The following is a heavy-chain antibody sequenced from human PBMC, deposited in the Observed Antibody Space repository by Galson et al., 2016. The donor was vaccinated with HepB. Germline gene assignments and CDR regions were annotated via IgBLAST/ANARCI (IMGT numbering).Heavy chain of an antibody. CDR3: ARVTQGWLDRVYYFDY. Sequence: SLRLSCAASGFTFGRYAMSWVRRAPGKGLEWVSAISGDGGSTYYAGSVQGRFTSSRDRSTNTMYLQMNSLRTDDTAVYYCARVTQGWLDRVYYFDYWGQGTLATVSS. D-gene: IGHD6-19*01. J-gene: IGHJ4*02. CDR1: GFTFGRYA. CDR2: ISGDGGST. V-gene: IGHV3-23*01.